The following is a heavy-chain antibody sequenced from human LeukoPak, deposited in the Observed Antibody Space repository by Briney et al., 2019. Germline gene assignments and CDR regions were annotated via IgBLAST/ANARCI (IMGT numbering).Heavy chain of an antibody. CDR1: GYSISSGYY. D-gene: IGHD6-19*01. V-gene: IGHV4-38-2*02. Sequence: SETLSLTCTVSGYSISSGYYWGWIRPPPGKGLEWIGSIYHSGSTYYNPSLKSRVTISVDTSKNQFSLKLSSVTAADTAVYYCASGSIAVAGMVYWGQGTLVTVSS. CDR3: ASGSIAVAGMVY. J-gene: IGHJ4*02. CDR2: IYHSGST.